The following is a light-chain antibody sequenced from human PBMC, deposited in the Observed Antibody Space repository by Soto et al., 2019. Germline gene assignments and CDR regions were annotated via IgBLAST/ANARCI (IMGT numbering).Light chain of an antibody. CDR1: SSDVGGYNY. V-gene: IGLV2-14*03. CDR3: TSYTTSNTRQIV. CDR2: DVT. Sequence: QSVLTQPASVSGSPGQSITISCTGTSSDVGGYNYVSWYQHHPGKAPKLIIYDVTNRPSGVSNPFSGSKSGNTASLTISGLQPLDDADYYCTSYTTSNTRQIVFGTGTKVTVL. J-gene: IGLJ1*01.